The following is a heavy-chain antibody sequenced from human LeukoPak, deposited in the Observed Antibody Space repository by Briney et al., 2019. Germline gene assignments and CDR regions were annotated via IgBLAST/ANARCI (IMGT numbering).Heavy chain of an antibody. J-gene: IGHJ4*02. D-gene: IGHD1-26*01. CDR2: INQEGSET. V-gene: IGHV3-7*01. Sequence: GGSLPLSCAASGFTFSRHWMNWVRQSPGKGLEWVANINQEGSETHYVDSVRGRFTISRDNAKNSLFLQMNSLRAEDTAVYYCARDPGSYGTFDYWGQGTVVTVSS. CDR1: GFTFSRHW. CDR3: ARDPGSYGTFDY.